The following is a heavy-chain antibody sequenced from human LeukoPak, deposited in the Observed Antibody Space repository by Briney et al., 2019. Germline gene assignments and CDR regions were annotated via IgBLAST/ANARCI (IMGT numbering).Heavy chain of an antibody. V-gene: IGHV4-39*07. D-gene: IGHD6-19*01. CDR2: INHSGST. J-gene: IGHJ6*03. CDR1: GGSISSSSYY. Sequence: SETLSLTCTVSGGSISSSSYYWSWIRQPPGKGLEWIGEINHSGSTNYNPSLKSRVTISVDTSKNQFSLKLSSVTAADTAVYYCARGRIAVAGMGLYYYYYMDVWGKGTTVTVSS. CDR3: ARGRIAVAGMGLYYYYYMDV.